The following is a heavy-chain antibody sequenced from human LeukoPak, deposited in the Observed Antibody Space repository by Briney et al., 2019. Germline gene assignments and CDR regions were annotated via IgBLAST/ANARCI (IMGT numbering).Heavy chain of an antibody. CDR3: VKGHTTYAVAVNWFDP. CDR1: GFTFSSYA. D-gene: IGHD6-19*01. Sequence: GGSLRLSCSASGFTFSSYAMHWVRQAPGKGLEYVSAISSNGGSTYYADSVKGRFTISRDNSKNTLYLQMSSLRAEDTAVYYCVKGHTTYAVAVNWFDPWGQGTLVTVSS. CDR2: ISSNGGST. J-gene: IGHJ5*02. V-gene: IGHV3-64D*06.